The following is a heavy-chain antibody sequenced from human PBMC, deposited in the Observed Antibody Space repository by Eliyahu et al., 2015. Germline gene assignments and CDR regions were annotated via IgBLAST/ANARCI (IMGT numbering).Heavy chain of an antibody. V-gene: IGHV3-13*05. Sequence: EVQLVESGGGLVQPGGSXRLXCAXSGXXFSSYDMPXVRXATGKGLEWVSAIGTAGDPYYPGSVKGRFTISRENAKNSLYLQMNSLRAGDTAVYYCARGLAAGYDAFDIWGQGTMVTVSS. CDR3: ARGLAAGYDAFDI. D-gene: IGHD6-13*01. CDR1: GXXFSSYD. CDR2: IGTAGDP. J-gene: IGHJ3*02.